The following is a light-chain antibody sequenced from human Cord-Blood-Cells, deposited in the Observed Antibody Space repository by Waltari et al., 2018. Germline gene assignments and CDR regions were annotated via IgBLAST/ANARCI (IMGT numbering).Light chain of an antibody. J-gene: IGLJ2*01. CDR1: NLGDKY. CDR2: QDS. V-gene: IGLV3-1*01. Sequence: SYELTQPPSVYVSPGQTASITCSGDNLGDKYACWYQQKPGQSPVLVIYQDSKRPSGIPERFSGSNSGNTATLTISGTQAMDEADYYCQAWDSSHVVFGGGTKLTVL. CDR3: QAWDSSHVV.